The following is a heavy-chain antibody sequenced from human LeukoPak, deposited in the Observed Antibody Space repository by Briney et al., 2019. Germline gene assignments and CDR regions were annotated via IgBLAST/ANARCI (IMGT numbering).Heavy chain of an antibody. Sequence: GASVKVSCKASGYTFTGYYMHWVRQAPGQGLEWMGWINPNSGGTNYAQKFQGRVTMTRDTSISTAYMELSRLRSDDTAVYYCAREHSKGGTTSDFDYWGQGTLVTVSS. CDR2: INPNSGGT. D-gene: IGHD1-1*01. CDR1: GYTFTGYY. J-gene: IGHJ4*02. CDR3: AREHSKGGTTSDFDY. V-gene: IGHV1-2*02.